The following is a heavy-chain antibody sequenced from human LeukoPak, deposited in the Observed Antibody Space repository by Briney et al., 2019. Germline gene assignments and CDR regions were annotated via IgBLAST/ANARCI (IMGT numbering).Heavy chain of an antibody. CDR2: IYYSGST. Sequence: SETLSLTCTVSGGSISSSSYYWGWIRQPPGKGLEWIGSIYYSGSTYYNPSLKSRVTISVDTSKNQFSLNLSSVTAADTAVYYCAKSGGSGLIDYWGQGTLVTVSS. D-gene: IGHD1-26*01. CDR3: AKSGGSGLIDY. CDR1: GGSISSSSYY. J-gene: IGHJ4*02. V-gene: IGHV4-39*01.